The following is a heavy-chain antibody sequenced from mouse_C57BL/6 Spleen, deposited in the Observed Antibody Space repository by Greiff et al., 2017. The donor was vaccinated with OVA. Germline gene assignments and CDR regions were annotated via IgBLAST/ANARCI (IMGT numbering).Heavy chain of an antibody. CDR2: IYPGDGDT. CDR3: ATYYYGSSWPHWYFDV. V-gene: IGHV1-82*01. CDR1: GYAFSSSW. D-gene: IGHD1-1*01. J-gene: IGHJ1*03. Sequence: VQLQQSGPELVKPGASVKISCKASGYAFSSSWMNWVKQRPGKGLEWIGRIYPGDGDTNYNGQFKGKATLTADKSSSTAYMQLSSLTSEDSAVYFCATYYYGSSWPHWYFDVWGTGTTVTVSS.